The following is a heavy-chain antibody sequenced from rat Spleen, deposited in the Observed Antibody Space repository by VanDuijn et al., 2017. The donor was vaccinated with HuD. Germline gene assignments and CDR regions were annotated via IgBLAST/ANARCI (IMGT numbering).Heavy chain of an antibody. CDR2: ISTGGGDT. V-gene: IGHV5-25*01. J-gene: IGHJ3*01. CDR1: GFTFSNYG. Sequence: EVHLVESGGGLVQPGRSMKLSCAASGFTFSNYGMHWIRQAPMKGLEWFATISTGGGDTYYRDSVKGRFTISRDNAKSTLYLQMDSLRSEDTATYYCARRIIRGTGFAYWGQGTLVTVSS. CDR3: ARRIIRGTGFAY. D-gene: IGHD4-3*01.